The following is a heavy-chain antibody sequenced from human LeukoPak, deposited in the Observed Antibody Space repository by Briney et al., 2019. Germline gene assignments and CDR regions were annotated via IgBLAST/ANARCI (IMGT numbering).Heavy chain of an antibody. CDR1: GFTFSSYW. D-gene: IGHD3-22*01. Sequence: GGSLRLSCAASGFTFSSYWTHWVRQAPGKGVVWVSRNSDGSTTNYADSVKGRFTISRDNAKDTLYLQMNSLRAEDTAVYYCARGTKGYYYFDYWGQGTLVTVSS. J-gene: IGHJ4*02. V-gene: IGHV3-74*01. CDR2: NSDGSTT. CDR3: ARGTKGYYYFDY.